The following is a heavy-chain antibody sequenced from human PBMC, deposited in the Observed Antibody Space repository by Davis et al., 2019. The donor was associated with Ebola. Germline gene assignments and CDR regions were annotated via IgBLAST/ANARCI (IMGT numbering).Heavy chain of an antibody. Sequence: ASVKVSCKASGGTFSSYAISWVRQAPGQGLEWMGIINPSGGSTSYAQKFQGRVTMTRDTSTSTVYMELSSLRSEDTAVYYCARDSVKDWYYDFWSGSTGFDPWGQGTLVTVSS. V-gene: IGHV1-46*01. J-gene: IGHJ5*02. CDR3: ARDSVKDWYYDFWSGSTGFDP. CDR2: INPSGGST. CDR1: GGTFSSYA. D-gene: IGHD3-3*01.